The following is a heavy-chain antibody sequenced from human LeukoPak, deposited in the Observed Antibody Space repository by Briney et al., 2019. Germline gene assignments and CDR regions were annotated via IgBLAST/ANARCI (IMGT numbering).Heavy chain of an antibody. D-gene: IGHD1-26*01. V-gene: IGHV4-39*01. J-gene: IGHJ5*02. CDR1: GGPIRSSSDY. CDR3: ARLNPPWANWFDP. CDR2: IYHSGST. Sequence: SETLSLTCTVSGGPIRSSSDYWGWIRQPPGKGLEWIGTIYHSGSTFYNPSLKSRVTISTDMSKNQFSLRLSSVTAADTAVYYCARLNPPWANWFDPWGQGTLVTVSS.